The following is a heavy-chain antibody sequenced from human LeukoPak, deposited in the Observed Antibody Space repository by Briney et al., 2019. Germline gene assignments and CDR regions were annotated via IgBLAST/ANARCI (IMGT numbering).Heavy chain of an antibody. CDR2: INWNGGST. D-gene: IGHD4-23*01. V-gene: IGHV3-20*04. CDR1: GFTFDDYG. Sequence: PGGSLRLSCAASGFTFDDYGMSWVRQAPGKGLEWVSGINWNGGSTGYAVSVKGRFTISRDNAKNSLYLQMNSLRAEDTALYYCARVVRGGNFYYFDYWGQGTLVTVSS. J-gene: IGHJ4*02. CDR3: ARVVRGGNFYYFDY.